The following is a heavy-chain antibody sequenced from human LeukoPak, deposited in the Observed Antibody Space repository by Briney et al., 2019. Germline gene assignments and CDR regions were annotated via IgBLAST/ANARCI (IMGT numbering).Heavy chain of an antibody. CDR1: GFTFSTYS. Sequence: GGSLRLSCAASGFTFSTYSMNWVRQAPGRGLEWVSSIGSSSIHIYYADSVKGRFTISRDNAKNSLYLQMNSLRAEDTAVYYCARGVSYRVVVTATDFDYWGQGTLVTVSS. CDR2: IGSSSIHI. D-gene: IGHD2-21*02. J-gene: IGHJ4*02. V-gene: IGHV3-21*01. CDR3: ARGVSYRVVVTATDFDY.